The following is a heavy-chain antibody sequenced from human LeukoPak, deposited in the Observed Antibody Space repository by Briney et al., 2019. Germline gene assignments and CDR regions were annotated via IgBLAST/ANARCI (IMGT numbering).Heavy chain of an antibody. Sequence: PGGSLRLSCAASGFTFSSYWMHWVRQAPGKGLVWVSRTNSDGSSTSYADSVKGRFTISRDNAKNTLYLQMNSLRAEDTAVYYCARVGYSYGYYFDYWGQGILVTVSS. CDR3: ARVGYSYGYYFDY. V-gene: IGHV3-74*01. CDR2: TNSDGSST. D-gene: IGHD5-18*01. CDR1: GFTFSSYW. J-gene: IGHJ4*02.